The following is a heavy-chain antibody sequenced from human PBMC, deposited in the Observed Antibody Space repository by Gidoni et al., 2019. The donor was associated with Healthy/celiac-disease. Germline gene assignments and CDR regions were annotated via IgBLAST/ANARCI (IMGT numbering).Heavy chain of an antibody. J-gene: IGHJ4*02. Sequence: QVQLVESGGGVVQPGRSLRLSCAASGFTFSSYGMHWVRQAPGKGLEWVAVISYDGSNKYYADSVKGRFTISRDNSKNTLYLQMNSLRAEDTAVYYCAKDREYSSSSAFDYWGQGTLATVSS. CDR2: ISYDGSNK. V-gene: IGHV3-30*18. D-gene: IGHD6-6*01. CDR1: GFTFSSYG. CDR3: AKDREYSSSSAFDY.